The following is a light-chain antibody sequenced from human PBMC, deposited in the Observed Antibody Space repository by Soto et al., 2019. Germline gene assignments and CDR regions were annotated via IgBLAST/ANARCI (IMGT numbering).Light chain of an antibody. CDR2: GNI. CDR1: SSNIGADFD. Sequence: QSVLTQPPSVSGAPGQSVTISCTGSSSNIGADFDVHWYQQLPGTAPKLLIYGNINRPSGVPVRFSASKSGTSASLAITGLQAEDEADYHCQSYDNSLNDYGFGTGTKVTVL. J-gene: IGLJ1*01. V-gene: IGLV1-40*01. CDR3: QSYDNSLNDYG.